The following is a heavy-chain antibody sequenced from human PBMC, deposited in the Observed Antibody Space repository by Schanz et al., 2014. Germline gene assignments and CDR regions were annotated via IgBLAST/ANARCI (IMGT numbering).Heavy chain of an antibody. CDR3: AKYRGYYRVSGSYRELAY. CDR2: VSRSTPDI. D-gene: IGHD3-10*01. J-gene: IGHJ4*02. CDR1: GFTFSGFW. V-gene: IGHV3-21*04. Sequence: VQVVQSGGGLVKPGGSLRLSCAASGFTFSGFWMTWVRQAPGKGLEWVSYVSRSTPDIYYADSVKGRFTMSRDNAKNSVFLQMNSLRAEDTAVYYCAKYRGYYRVSGSYRELAYWGQGTLVTVSS.